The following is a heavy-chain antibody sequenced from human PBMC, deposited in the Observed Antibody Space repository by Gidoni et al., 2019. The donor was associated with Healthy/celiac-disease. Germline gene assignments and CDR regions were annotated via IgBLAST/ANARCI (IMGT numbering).Heavy chain of an antibody. D-gene: IGHD6-19*01. CDR3: ARGNNSSGWYYY. Sequence: QVQLVESGGGGVQPGRSRRRSCAASGVTFSSYAMHWVRQAPGKGREWVAVISYDGSNKYYADSVKGRFTISRDNSKNTLYLQMNSLRAEDTAVYYCARGNNSSGWYYYWGQGTLVTVSS. CDR1: GVTFSSYA. V-gene: IGHV3-30-3*01. CDR2: ISYDGSNK. J-gene: IGHJ4*02.